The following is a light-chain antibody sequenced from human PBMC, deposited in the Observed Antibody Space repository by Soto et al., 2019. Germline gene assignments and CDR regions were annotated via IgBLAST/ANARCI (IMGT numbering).Light chain of an antibody. CDR1: GSDVGGYNY. J-gene: IGLJ3*02. V-gene: IGLV2-14*01. Sequence: QSALTQPASVSASPGQSITISCTGTGSDVGGYNYVSWYQQHPGKAPKLLIYEVTNRPSGISSRFSGSKSVNTASLTISGLQAEDEAHYYCNSYTSTSAHVLFGGGTKVTV. CDR3: NSYTSTSAHVL. CDR2: EVT.